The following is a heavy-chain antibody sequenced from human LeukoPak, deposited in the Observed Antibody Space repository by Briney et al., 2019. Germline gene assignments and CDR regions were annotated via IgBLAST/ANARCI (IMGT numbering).Heavy chain of an antibody. D-gene: IGHD3-10*01. V-gene: IGHV3-7*03. CDR3: ARDTYGSVSPFDY. CDR1: GFTFNNYW. J-gene: IGHJ4*02. CDR2: IRYDGSEK. Sequence: GGSLRLSCEASGFTFNNYWMSWVRQAPGKGLEWVANIRYDGSEKYYVDSVKGRFTISRDNAKNSLYLQMNSLRAEDTALYYCARDTYGSVSPFDYWGQGTLVTVSS.